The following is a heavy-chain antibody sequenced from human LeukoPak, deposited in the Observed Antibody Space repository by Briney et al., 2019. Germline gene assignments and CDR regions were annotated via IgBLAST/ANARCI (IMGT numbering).Heavy chain of an antibody. D-gene: IGHD5-24*01. CDR1: GGTLSSFP. CDR3: ASPREMTTTQLRPPFDY. Sequence: SVKVSCKASGGTLSSFPISWVRQAPGHGLEWMGGIIPIFGTANYAQKFQGRVTITAGKSTSTAYMELSSLRSEDTAVYYCASPREMTTTQLRPPFDYWGQGTLVTVSS. J-gene: IGHJ4*02. CDR2: IIPIFGTA. V-gene: IGHV1-69*06.